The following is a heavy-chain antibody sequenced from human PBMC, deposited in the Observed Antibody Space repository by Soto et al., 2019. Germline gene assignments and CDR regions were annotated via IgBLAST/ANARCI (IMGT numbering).Heavy chain of an antibody. CDR2: INIYNAKT. Sequence: QVQLVQSGAEVRKPGASVKVSCKASGYTFTDYGVSWVRQAPGQGLEWMGWINIYNAKTNYAPKVQARVTMTTDTSTTTAYMELKSLKSDDTAVYYCARDQYAVGGDFWGQGTQVTVSS. V-gene: IGHV1-18*01. CDR3: ARDQYAVGGDF. J-gene: IGHJ4*02. D-gene: IGHD1-26*01. CDR1: GYTFTDYG.